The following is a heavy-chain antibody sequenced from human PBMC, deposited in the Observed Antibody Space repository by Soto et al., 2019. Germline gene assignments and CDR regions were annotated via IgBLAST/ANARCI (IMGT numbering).Heavy chain of an antibody. D-gene: IGHD3-16*01. V-gene: IGHV3-21*01. CDR3: AREPHWGYWYFDL. CDR1: GFTFSTYA. CDR2: ISSSTTYI. Sequence: EVQLVESGGGLVKPGGSLRLSCAGSGFTFSTYAMNWVRQAPGKGLEWVSSISSSTTYIYYADAVKGRFTISRDNARNSLFLQMNSLRAEDTAVYYCAREPHWGYWYFDLWGRGTLVTVSS. J-gene: IGHJ2*01.